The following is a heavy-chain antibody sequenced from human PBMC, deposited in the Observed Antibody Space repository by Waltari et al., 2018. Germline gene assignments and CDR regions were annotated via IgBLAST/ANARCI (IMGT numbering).Heavy chain of an antibody. J-gene: IGHJ6*02. CDR3: ARGRYSYAVYYGLDV. CDR1: GGSINSGDSC. Sequence: QLQLQVSGSGLVRPSETLSLTCGVPGGSINSGDSCWTWIRQPPGKGLEWIGYIYHTGSTYYNPSLRSRVTISVDRSKNHFALNLTSVRAADTAVYYCARGRYSYAVYYGLDVWGQGTTVTVSS. D-gene: IGHD3-16*01. CDR2: IYHTGST. V-gene: IGHV4-30-2*01.